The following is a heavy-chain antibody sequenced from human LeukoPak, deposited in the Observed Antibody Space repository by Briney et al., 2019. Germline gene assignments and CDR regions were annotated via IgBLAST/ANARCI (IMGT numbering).Heavy chain of an antibody. V-gene: IGHV3-43*02. D-gene: IGHD4-17*01. CDR3: AKASYGDYADFDY. Sequence: PGGSLRLSCAVSGFTFSSNAMSWVRQAPGKGLEWVSLISGDGGSTYYADSVKGRFTISRDNSKNSLYLQMNSLRTEDTALYYCAKASYGDYADFDYWGQGTLVTVSS. CDR2: ISGDGGST. CDR1: GFTFSSNA. J-gene: IGHJ4*02.